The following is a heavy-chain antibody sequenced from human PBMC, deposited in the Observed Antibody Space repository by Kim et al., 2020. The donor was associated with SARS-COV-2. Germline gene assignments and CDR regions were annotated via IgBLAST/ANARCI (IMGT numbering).Heavy chain of an antibody. V-gene: IGHV3-23*05. D-gene: IGHD3-3*01. Sequence: YAESVKGRFTIARDNSKNMLYLRMISLRAEDTAVYYCAKIYDFWSGYYLDVWGQGTTVTVSS. J-gene: IGHJ6*02. CDR3: AKIYDFWSGYYLDV.